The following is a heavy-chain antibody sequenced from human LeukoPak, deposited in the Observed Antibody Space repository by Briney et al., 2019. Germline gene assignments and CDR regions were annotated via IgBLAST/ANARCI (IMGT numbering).Heavy chain of an antibody. CDR3: ARDFGSSFDY. V-gene: IGHV3-21*01. D-gene: IGHD6-6*01. CDR2: ITRASESI. Sequence: GGSMRLSCAASRFTFNTYSMSWVRQAPGKGLEWVSIITRASESIFYADSVKGRFTISRDNAKNSLYLQMNSLRVEDTAVYYCARDFGSSFDYWGQGTLVTVSS. J-gene: IGHJ4*02. CDR1: RFTFNTYS.